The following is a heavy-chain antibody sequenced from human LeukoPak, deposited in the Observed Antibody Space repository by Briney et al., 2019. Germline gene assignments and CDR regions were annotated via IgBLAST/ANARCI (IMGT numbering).Heavy chain of an antibody. Sequence: SVKVSCKASGGTFSSYAISWVRQAPGQGLEWMGGIIPIFGTANYAQKFQGRVTITTDESTSTAYMELSSLRSEDTAVYYCAGYCSSTSCQRVDAFDIWGQGTMVTVSS. CDR3: AGYCSSTSCQRVDAFDI. D-gene: IGHD2-2*01. V-gene: IGHV1-69*05. J-gene: IGHJ3*02. CDR2: IIPIFGTA. CDR1: GGTFSSYA.